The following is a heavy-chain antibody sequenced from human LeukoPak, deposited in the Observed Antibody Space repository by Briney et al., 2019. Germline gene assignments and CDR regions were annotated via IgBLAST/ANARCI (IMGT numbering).Heavy chain of an antibody. J-gene: IGHJ6*02. CDR2: IIPIFGIA. V-gene: IGHV1-69*04. Sequence: SVKVFCKASGGTFSSYAVSWGRQAPGQGLEWMGRIIPIFGIANYAQKFQGRVTITADKSTSTAYMELSSLRSEDTAVYYCARPTETYYDILTGDSYGMDVWGQGTTVTVSS. D-gene: IGHD3-9*01. CDR3: ARPTETYYDILTGDSYGMDV. CDR1: GGTFSSYA.